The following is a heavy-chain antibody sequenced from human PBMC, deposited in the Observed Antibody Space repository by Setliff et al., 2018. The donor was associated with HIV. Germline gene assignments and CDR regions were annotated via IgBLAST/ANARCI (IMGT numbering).Heavy chain of an antibody. CDR2: IRNKVNSYTT. CDR3: ARGPASGDYSYYFDY. D-gene: IGHD3-22*01. V-gene: IGHV3-72*01. J-gene: IGHJ4*02. CDR1: GFIFSDHY. Sequence: PGGSLRLSCVVSGFIFSDHYMDWVRQAPGKGLEWVARIRNKVNSYTTEYAASVKGRFTISRDDSENSLYLQMNSLKTEDTAVYYCARGPASGDYSYYFDYWGQGTLVTVSS.